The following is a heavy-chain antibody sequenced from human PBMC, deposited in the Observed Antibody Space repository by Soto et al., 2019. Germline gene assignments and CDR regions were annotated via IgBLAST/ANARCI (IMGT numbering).Heavy chain of an antibody. CDR2: IIPIFGTA. V-gene: IGHV1-69*06. J-gene: IGHJ5*02. CDR1: GGTFSSYA. CDR3: ARDKHSSGWYSSAFDP. Sequence: SVKVSCKASGGTFSSYAISWVRQAPGQGLEWMGGIIPIFGTANYAQKFQGRVTITADKSTSTAYMELSSLRSEDTAVYYCARDKHSSGWYSSAFDPWGQGTLVTSPQ. D-gene: IGHD6-19*01.